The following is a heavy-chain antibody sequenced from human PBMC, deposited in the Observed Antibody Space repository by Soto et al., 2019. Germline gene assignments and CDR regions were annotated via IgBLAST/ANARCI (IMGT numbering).Heavy chain of an antibody. Sequence: ASVKVSCKASGYTFTSYGISWERQAPGQGLEWMGWISAYNGNTNYAQKLQGRVTMTTDTSTSTAYMELRSLRSDDTAVYYCARVFWNPGYNWFDPWGHGTLVTSSS. CDR1: GYTFTSYG. J-gene: IGHJ5*02. D-gene: IGHD1-1*01. V-gene: IGHV1-18*04. CDR3: ARVFWNPGYNWFDP. CDR2: ISAYNGNT.